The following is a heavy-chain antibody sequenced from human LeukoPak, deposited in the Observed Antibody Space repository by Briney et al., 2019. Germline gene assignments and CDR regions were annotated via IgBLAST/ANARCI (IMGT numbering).Heavy chain of an antibody. V-gene: IGHV4-61*05. CDR1: GGSISSRGYY. CDR2: IYTSGST. J-gene: IGHJ5*02. Sequence: SETLSLTCTVSGGSISSRGYYWSWIRQPPGKGLEWIGYIYTSGSTNYNPSLKSRVTISVDTSKNQFSLKLSSVTAADTAVYYCASSGSYWIRGWFDPWGQGTLVTVSS. CDR3: ASSGSYWIRGWFDP. D-gene: IGHD2-2*03.